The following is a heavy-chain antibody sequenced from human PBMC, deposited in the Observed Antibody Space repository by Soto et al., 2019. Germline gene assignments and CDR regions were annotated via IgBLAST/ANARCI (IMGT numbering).Heavy chain of an antibody. CDR3: ARDRARALSKDIVVVPAADYNWFDP. J-gene: IGHJ5*02. CDR2: IIPIFGTA. CDR1: GGTFSSYA. D-gene: IGHD2-2*01. V-gene: IGHV1-69*06. Sequence: QVQLVQSGAEVKKPGSSVKVSCKASGGTFSSYAISWVRQAPGQGLEWMGGIIPIFGTANYAQKFQGRVTITADKSTSTAYMELSSLRSEDKAVYYCARDRARALSKDIVVVPAADYNWFDPWGQGTLVTVSS.